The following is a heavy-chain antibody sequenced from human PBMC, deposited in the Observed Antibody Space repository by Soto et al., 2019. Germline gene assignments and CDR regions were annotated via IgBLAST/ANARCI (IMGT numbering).Heavy chain of an antibody. CDR3: ARLLGTSGWTGGNWFDP. V-gene: IGHV4-38-2*01. D-gene: IGHD6-19*01. J-gene: IGHJ5*02. CDR2: IYHTGNT. CDR1: GYSISSGYY. Sequence: ASETLSLTCAVSGYSISSGYYWGWIRQPPGKGLEWIGTIYHTGNTYYNPSLQSRVTISVDTSKNQFSLKLTSVTAADTAVYYCARLLGTSGWTGGNWFDPWGQGTLVTVSS.